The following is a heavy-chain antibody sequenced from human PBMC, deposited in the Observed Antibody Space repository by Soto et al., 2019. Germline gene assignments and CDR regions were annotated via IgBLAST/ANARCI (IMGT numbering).Heavy chain of an antibody. J-gene: IGHJ5*02. CDR3: VRDGSKTLRDWFDP. V-gene: IGHV4-4*07. CDR1: GGSISKFY. Sequence: QVQLQESGPGLLKASETLSLSCSVSGGSISKFYWSWIRKTAGKGLECMGRVYATGTTDYNPSLRSRVTMSVDISKKTVSLRLTSVTAADTGVYYCVRDGSKTLRDWFDPWGQGKLVTVSS. D-gene: IGHD4-17*01. CDR2: VYATGTT.